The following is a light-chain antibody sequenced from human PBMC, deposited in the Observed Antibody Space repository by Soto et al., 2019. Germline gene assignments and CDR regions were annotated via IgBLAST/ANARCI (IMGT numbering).Light chain of an antibody. J-gene: IGLJ2*01. CDR1: SSDVGGYNY. CDR3: SSYAGSNNPVI. Sequence: QSVLTQPPSASGSPGQSVTISCTETSSDVGGYNYVSWYQQHPGKAPKFMIYEVSKRPSGVPDRFSGSKSGNTASLTVSGLQADDEADYYCSSYAGSNNPVIFGGGTKLTVL. CDR2: EVS. V-gene: IGLV2-8*01.